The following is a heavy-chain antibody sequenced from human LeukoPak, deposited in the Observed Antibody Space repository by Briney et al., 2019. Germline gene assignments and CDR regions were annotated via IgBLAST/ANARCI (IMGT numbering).Heavy chain of an antibody. Sequence: PGRALRLSCAASGFSFSSDALHWVRQAPGKGLEWVALISYDGKYKYYADSVRGRFTISRDSSKNTLYLQMNSLRPEDTAVYYCARGAYNGYDSPDYLDYWGQGTLVTVSS. V-gene: IGHV3-30*04. CDR3: ARGAYNGYDSPDYLDY. CDR1: GFSFSSDA. J-gene: IGHJ4*02. CDR2: ISYDGKYK. D-gene: IGHD5-12*01.